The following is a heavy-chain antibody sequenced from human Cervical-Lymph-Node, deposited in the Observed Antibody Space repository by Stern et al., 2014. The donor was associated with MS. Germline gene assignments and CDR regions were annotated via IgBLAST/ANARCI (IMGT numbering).Heavy chain of an antibody. V-gene: IGHV3-33*01. Sequence: VQLVESGGGVVQPGRSLRLSCAASGFNLSTFGMHWVRQAPGKGLEWVALIWYDGTYKYYVDSVKGRFTISRDNSKNTLYLQMNSLRAEDTAVYYCARDRDFITGYYYYGMDVWGQGTTVTVSS. CDR1: GFNLSTFG. J-gene: IGHJ6*02. CDR3: ARDRDFITGYYYYGMDV. D-gene: IGHD1-14*01. CDR2: IWYDGTYK.